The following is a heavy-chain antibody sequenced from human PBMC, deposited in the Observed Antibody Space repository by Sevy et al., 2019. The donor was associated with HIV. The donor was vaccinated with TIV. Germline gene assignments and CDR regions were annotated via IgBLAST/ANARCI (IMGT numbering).Heavy chain of an antibody. Sequence: SEILSLTCAVYGGSFSGYYWSWIRQPPGKGLEWIGEIDHGGSTKYNPSLKSRVTISVDTSKNQFSLKLNSVTAADTAVYYCATLKLSGWRLDYWGQGTPVTVSS. CDR2: IDHGGST. J-gene: IGHJ4*02. D-gene: IGHD6-19*01. CDR3: ATLKLSGWRLDY. V-gene: IGHV4-34*01. CDR1: GGSFSGYY.